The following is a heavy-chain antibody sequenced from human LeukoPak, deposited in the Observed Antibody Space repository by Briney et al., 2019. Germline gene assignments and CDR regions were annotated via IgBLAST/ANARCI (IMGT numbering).Heavy chain of an antibody. Sequence: GRSLRLSCAASGFTFDDYAMHWVRQAPGKGLEWVSGISWNSGSIGYADSVKGRFTISRDNAKNSLYLQMNSLGAEDTALYYCAKGGYDSSGSPFDYWGQGTLVTVSS. J-gene: IGHJ4*02. CDR2: ISWNSGSI. CDR3: AKGGYDSSGSPFDY. V-gene: IGHV3-9*01. D-gene: IGHD3-22*01. CDR1: GFTFDDYA.